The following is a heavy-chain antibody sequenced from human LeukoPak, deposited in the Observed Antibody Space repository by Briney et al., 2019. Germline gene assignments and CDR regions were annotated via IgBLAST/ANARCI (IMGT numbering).Heavy chain of an antibody. CDR2: IKSKTDGGTT. J-gene: IGHJ4*02. CDR3: ATDDIVVAGSTQDY. V-gene: IGHV3-15*07. D-gene: IGHD6-19*01. CDR1: GFTFSNAW. Sequence: GGSLRLSCAASGFTFSNAWMNWVRQAPGKGLEWVGRIKSKTDGGTTDYAAPVKGRFTIARDDSKNTLYLQMNSLKTEDTAVYYCATDDIVVAGSTQDYWGQGTLVTVSS.